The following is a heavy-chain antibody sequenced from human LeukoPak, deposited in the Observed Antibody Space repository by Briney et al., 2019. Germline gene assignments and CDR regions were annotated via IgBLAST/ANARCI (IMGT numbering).Heavy chain of an antibody. Sequence: PGGSLRLSCAASGFTFSRYWMHWVRHAPGKGLVWVSRIISDGSTTTYADSVKGRFTISRDNAKNTLYLQMNSLRAEDTAVYYCASRISAGYYYDSSGYSTWGQGTLVTVSS. CDR2: IISDGSTT. V-gene: IGHV3-74*03. CDR3: ASRISAGYYYDSSGYST. CDR1: GFTFSRYW. J-gene: IGHJ4*02. D-gene: IGHD3-22*01.